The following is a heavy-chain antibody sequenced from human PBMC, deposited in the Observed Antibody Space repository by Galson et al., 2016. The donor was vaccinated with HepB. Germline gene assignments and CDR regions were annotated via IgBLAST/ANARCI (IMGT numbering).Heavy chain of an antibody. Sequence: SLRLSCAASGFTFSDYYMSWIRQAPGKGLEWVSYISSRSYTKYADSVKGRFTISRDNAKNSLYLQMNSLRAEDTAVYYCARDGSSRSSPNGFDIWGQGTMVTVSS. CDR2: ISSRSYT. J-gene: IGHJ3*02. CDR1: GFTFSDYY. D-gene: IGHD6-13*01. V-gene: IGHV3-11*05. CDR3: ARDGSSRSSPNGFDI.